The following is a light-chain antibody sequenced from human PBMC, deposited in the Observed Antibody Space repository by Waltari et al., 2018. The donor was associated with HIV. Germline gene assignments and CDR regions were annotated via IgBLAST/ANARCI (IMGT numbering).Light chain of an antibody. J-gene: IGLJ3*02. CDR1: SSNIGAGYD. V-gene: IGLV1-40*01. CDR3: QSYDSSRLGGV. CDR2: GNK. Sequence: QSVLTQPPSVSGAPGQRVTISCTGSSSNIGAGYDVHWYQQRPGTAPKLLIYGNKNRPSGGPGRFSGAKSSTSASLGITGLQAVDVADYYCQSYDSSRLGGVFGGGTKLTVL.